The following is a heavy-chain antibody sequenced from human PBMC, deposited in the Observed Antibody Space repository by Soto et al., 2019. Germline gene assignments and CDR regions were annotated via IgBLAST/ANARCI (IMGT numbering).Heavy chain of an antibody. CDR1: GFNVMSYW. D-gene: IGHD3-10*01. Sequence: PGGSLRLSCAVSGFNVMSYWMSWVRQAPGKGLEWVASIKDDGSEIYYLQSVRGRFTISRDSAGNALHLAMNYLSAEDTGVYFCARDIGSDYVNWGQGTLVTVSS. CDR3: ARDIGSDYVN. J-gene: IGHJ4*02. CDR2: IKDDGSEI. V-gene: IGHV3-7*01.